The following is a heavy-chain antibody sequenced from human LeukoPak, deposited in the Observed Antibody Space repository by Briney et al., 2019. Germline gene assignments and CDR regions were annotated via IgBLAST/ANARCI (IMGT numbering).Heavy chain of an antibody. J-gene: IGHJ2*01. CDR1: GFTFSSYG. CDR3: AKHSTGVEC. V-gene: IGHV3-33*06. Sequence: GGSLRLSCAATGFTFSSYGMHWVRQAPGKGLEWVAVIWYDGSNKYYADSVKGRFTISRDNSKNTLYLQMNSLRAEDTAVYYCAKHSTGVECWGRGTLVTVSS. D-gene: IGHD3-10*01. CDR2: IWYDGSNK.